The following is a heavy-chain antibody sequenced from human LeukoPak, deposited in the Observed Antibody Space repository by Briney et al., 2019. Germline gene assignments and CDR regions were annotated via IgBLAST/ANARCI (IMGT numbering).Heavy chain of an antibody. V-gene: IGHV4-34*01. J-gene: IGHJ6*02. CDR2: INHSGST. D-gene: IGHD6-19*01. CDR1: GGSFSGYY. Sequence: SETLSLTCAVYGGSFSGYYWSWIRQPPGKGLEWIGEINHSGSTNYNPSLKSRVTISVDTSKNQFSLKLSSVTAADTAVYYCARGFPTYSSDRNYYYYYGMDVWGQGTLVTVSS. CDR3: ARGFPTYSSDRNYYYYYGMDV.